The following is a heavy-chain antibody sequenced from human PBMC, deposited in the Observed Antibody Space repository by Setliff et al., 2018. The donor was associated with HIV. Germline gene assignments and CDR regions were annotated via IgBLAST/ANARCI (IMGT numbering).Heavy chain of an antibody. J-gene: IGHJ3*02. CDR2: ISHSGNT. CDR1: IGSFSDYY. CDR3: ARGRGGDGYFFDYWGRGTQVTVSSGKPVLITMIVVVTQSPLDAFDI. V-gene: IGHV4-34*01. D-gene: IGHD3-22*01. Sequence: SETLSLTCAVYIGSFSDYYWSWIRQSPGKGLEWLGEISHSGNTNYNASLESRIIVSADVSKNQFSLTLTSLTAADTAVYYCARGRGGDGYFFDYWGRGTQVTVSSGKPVLITMIVVVTQSPLDAFDIWGQGTMVTVSS.